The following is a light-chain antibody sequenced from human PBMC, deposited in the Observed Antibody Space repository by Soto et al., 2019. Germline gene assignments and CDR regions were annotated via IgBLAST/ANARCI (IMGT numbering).Light chain of an antibody. J-gene: IGKJ2*01. CDR3: QQYNTYLYT. CDR2: DAS. Sequence: DIQMTQSPSTLSASVGDRVTITCRASQSISGWLAWYQQKPGKAPKVLIYDASTLESGVPSRFSGSGSGTAFTLTISSLQPDDFATYYCQQYNTYLYTFGQGTKLEIK. V-gene: IGKV1-5*01. CDR1: QSISGW.